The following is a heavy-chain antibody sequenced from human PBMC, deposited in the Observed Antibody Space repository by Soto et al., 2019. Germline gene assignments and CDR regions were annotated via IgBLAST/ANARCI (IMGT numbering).Heavy chain of an antibody. Sequence: QDQLVQSGVEVKKPGASVKVSCKASGYSFTNYGITWVRQAPGQGFEWMGWISAYNGNTNYAQKCQGRVTMTTDASTSTADLELRSLRSDDTAVYYCARDRGVAPPVAGNTHYYYYMDVWGKGTTVTVSS. V-gene: IGHV1-18*01. CDR2: ISAYNGNT. D-gene: IGHD6-19*01. CDR1: GYSFTNYG. J-gene: IGHJ6*03. CDR3: ARDRGVAPPVAGNTHYYYYMDV.